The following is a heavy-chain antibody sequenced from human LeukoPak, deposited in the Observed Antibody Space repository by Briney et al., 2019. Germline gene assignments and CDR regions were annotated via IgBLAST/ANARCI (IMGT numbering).Heavy chain of an antibody. D-gene: IGHD2-15*01. Sequence: SETLSLTCTVSGGSISSYYWSWIRQPPGKGLGWIGYIYYSGSTNYNPSLKSRVTISVDTSKNQFSLKLSSVTAADTAVYYCARDYRYCSGGSCYSAFDIWGQGTMVTVSS. CDR2: IYYSGST. CDR3: ARDYRYCSGGSCYSAFDI. V-gene: IGHV4-59*01. J-gene: IGHJ3*02. CDR1: GGSISSYY.